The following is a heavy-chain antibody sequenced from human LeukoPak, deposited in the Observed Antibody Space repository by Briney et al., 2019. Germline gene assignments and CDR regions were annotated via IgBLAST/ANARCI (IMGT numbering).Heavy chain of an antibody. CDR2: IDHSGST. J-gene: IGHJ2*01. V-gene: IGHV4-59*08. CDR3: ARLPRRDWYFDL. CDR1: GGSISSDY. Sequence: PSEILSLTCTVSGGSISSDYWSWIRQPPGKGLGWIADIDHSGSTHYNPSLKSRVTISLDTSKHQFSLRLTSVTAADTAVYYCARLPRRDWYFDLWGRGALVIVSP.